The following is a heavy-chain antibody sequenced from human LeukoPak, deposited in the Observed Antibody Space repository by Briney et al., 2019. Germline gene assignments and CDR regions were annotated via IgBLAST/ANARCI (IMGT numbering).Heavy chain of an antibody. D-gene: IGHD1-26*01. Sequence: GGSLRLSCAASGFTFSSYGMPWVRQAPGKGLEWVAVISYDGSNKYYADSVKGRFTISRDNSKNTLYLQMNSLRAEDTAVYYCAKHARELFDYWGQGTLVTVSS. J-gene: IGHJ4*02. V-gene: IGHV3-30*18. CDR2: ISYDGSNK. CDR3: AKHARELFDY. CDR1: GFTFSSYG.